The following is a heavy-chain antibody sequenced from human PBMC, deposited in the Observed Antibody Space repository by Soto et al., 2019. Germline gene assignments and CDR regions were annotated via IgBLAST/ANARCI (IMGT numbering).Heavy chain of an antibody. D-gene: IGHD3-9*01. V-gene: IGHV3-33*01. CDR3: ARDADTPRYYYYYYMDV. J-gene: IGHJ6*03. Sequence: GGSLRLSCAASGFTFSSYGMHWVRQAPGKGLEWVAVIWYDGSNKYYADSVKGRFTISRDNSKNTLYLQMNSLRAEDTAVYYCARDADTPRYYYYYYMDVWGKGTTVTVSS. CDR1: GFTFSSYG. CDR2: IWYDGSNK.